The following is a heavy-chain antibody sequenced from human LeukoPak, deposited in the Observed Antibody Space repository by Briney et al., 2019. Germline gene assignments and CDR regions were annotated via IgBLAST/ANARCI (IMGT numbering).Heavy chain of an antibody. D-gene: IGHD2-2*01. Sequence: ASVKVSCKASGGTFTSYAISWVRQAPGQGLEWMGGIIPIFGTANYAQKFQGRVTITAGKSTSTAYMELSSLRSEDTAVYYCARDRDCSSTSCLNWFDPWGQGTLVTVSS. V-gene: IGHV1-69*06. CDR2: IIPIFGTA. CDR1: GGTFTSYA. CDR3: ARDRDCSSTSCLNWFDP. J-gene: IGHJ5*02.